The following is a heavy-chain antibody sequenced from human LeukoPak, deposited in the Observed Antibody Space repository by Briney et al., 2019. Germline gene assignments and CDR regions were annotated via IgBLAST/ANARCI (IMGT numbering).Heavy chain of an antibody. CDR1: GGSIGIYY. Sequence: SETLSLTCTVSGGSIGIYYWTWIRQPAGKGLEWIGRIYTTGNTNYNPSLKSRVTMSVDTSKNQFSVKLTSVTAADTAVYYCARLTMVRGLDIWGQGTTVTVSS. V-gene: IGHV4-4*07. CDR3: ARLTMVRGLDI. CDR2: IYTTGNT. J-gene: IGHJ3*02. D-gene: IGHD3-10*01.